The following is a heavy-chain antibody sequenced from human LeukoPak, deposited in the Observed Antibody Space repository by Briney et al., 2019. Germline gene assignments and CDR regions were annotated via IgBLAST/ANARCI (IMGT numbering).Heavy chain of an antibody. CDR1: GGSILGSFDH. V-gene: IGHV4-39*02. CDR3: ARLVGQSGSQDYFDV. J-gene: IGHJ4*02. Sequence: SDTLSLTCSVSGGSILGSFDHWGWIRQSPEKGLEWIGSVYYSGANSYNSALKSRVTISVDTSKNLFSLKLTSVTAADTAAYYCARLVGQSGSQDYFDVWGQGTLVAVSS. CDR2: VYYSGAN. D-gene: IGHD1-26*01.